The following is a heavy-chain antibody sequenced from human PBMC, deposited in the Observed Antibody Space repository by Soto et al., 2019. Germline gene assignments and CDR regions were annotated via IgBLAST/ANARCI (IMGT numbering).Heavy chain of an antibody. Sequence: QVQLVESGGGVVQPGRSLRLSCAASGFIFTTYGLHWVRQAPGKGLEWVAVIWYDGSNQYYADSVKGRFTISRDNSKNTPYLEMNSVRVEDTAVYYCAKDNCGGDCYSCPYFDYWGQGTLVTVSS. CDR1: GFIFTTYG. D-gene: IGHD2-21*02. J-gene: IGHJ4*02. CDR2: IWYDGSNQ. CDR3: AKDNCGGDCYSCPYFDY. V-gene: IGHV3-33*06.